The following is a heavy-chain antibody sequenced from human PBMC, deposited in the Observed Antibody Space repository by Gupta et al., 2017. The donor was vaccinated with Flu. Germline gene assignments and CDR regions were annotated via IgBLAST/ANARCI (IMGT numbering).Heavy chain of an antibody. Sequence: QVQLQESGPGLVKPSQTLSLSCSVSGDFINNGNYSWSWIRQPAGKGLEWIGRNYSSGSTNYNPSLKSRVTISIDTSKNQFSLKLAAVIAADTVLYYGARSGAYDSSGYYYDYWGQGTRVTVSS. CDR1: GDFINNGNYS. J-gene: IGHJ4*02. D-gene: IGHD3-22*01. V-gene: IGHV4-61*02. CDR3: ARSGAYDSSGYYYDY. CDR2: NYSSGST.